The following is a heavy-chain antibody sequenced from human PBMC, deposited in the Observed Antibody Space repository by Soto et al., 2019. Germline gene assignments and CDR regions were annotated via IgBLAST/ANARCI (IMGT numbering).Heavy chain of an antibody. CDR1: GFTFSSYA. D-gene: IGHD4-17*01. Sequence: EVQVLESGGGLVQPGGSLRLSCAASGFTFSSYAMSWVRQAPGQVLEWVSAISGSGSNPYYADSVKGRFTISRDNSKNTLYLQMNSLRAEDTAIYYCAKTASMTIRDGLDHWGQGNLVTVSS. CDR3: AKTASMTIRDGLDH. CDR2: ISGSGSNP. J-gene: IGHJ4*02. V-gene: IGHV3-23*01.